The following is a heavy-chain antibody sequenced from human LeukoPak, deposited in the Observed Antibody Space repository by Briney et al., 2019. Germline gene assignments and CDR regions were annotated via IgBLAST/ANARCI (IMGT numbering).Heavy chain of an antibody. CDR2: IKQDGSKK. CDR3: TRVGYIDEGIDY. J-gene: IGHJ4*02. D-gene: IGHD5-24*01. Sequence: GGSLRLSCVASGFPFSSYWMTWVRQAPGKGLEWVANIKQDGSKKSYVDSVKGRFTISRDNAKNSLYLQMNSLRAEDTAIYFCTRVGYIDEGIDYWGQGTLVTVSS. CDR1: GFPFSSYW. V-gene: IGHV3-7*03.